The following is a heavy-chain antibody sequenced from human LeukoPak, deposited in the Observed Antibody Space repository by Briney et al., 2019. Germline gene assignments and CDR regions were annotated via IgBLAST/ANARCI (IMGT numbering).Heavy chain of an antibody. Sequence: PGGSLRLSCAASGFTFSSYAMSWVRQAPGKGLEWVSVIHSGGNTSYADSVKGRFTISRDNSENTLYLQMNSLRAEDTAVYYCARVKIRSGYHFGYYFDYWGQGILVTVSS. J-gene: IGHJ4*02. CDR2: IHSGGNT. D-gene: IGHD5-12*01. CDR3: ARVKIRSGYHFGYYFDY. CDR1: GFTFSSYA. V-gene: IGHV3-53*01.